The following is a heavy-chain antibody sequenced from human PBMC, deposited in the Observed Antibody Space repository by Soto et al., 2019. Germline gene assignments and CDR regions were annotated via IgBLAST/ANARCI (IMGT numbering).Heavy chain of an antibody. CDR3: SSGFRGGAADWFDP. V-gene: IGHV1-3*01. CDR1: GYTFTRYA. CDR2: INAGNGNT. Sequence: QVQLVQSGAEVKKPGASVKVSCKASGYTFTRYAMHWVRQAPGQRLEWMGWINAGNGNTKYSQKFQGRVTITRGTSGTTAYMELSSLRSADTAMYYCSSGFRGGAADWFDPWGQGTLVTVSS. J-gene: IGHJ5*02. D-gene: IGHD2-21*01.